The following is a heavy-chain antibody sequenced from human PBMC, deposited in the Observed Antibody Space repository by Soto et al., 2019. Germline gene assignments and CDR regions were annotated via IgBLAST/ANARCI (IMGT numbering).Heavy chain of an antibody. CDR2: IWYDASSK. CDR3: GRDLTLGPAAIVYYGMDV. D-gene: IGHD2-2*01. J-gene: IGHJ6*02. CDR1: GFTFSTYA. V-gene: IGHV3-33*01. Sequence: QVQLVESGGGVVQPGTSLRLSCAASGFTFSTYAMHWVRQAPGNGLEWVAVIWYDASSKNYADSVKGRFIISRDNSRNTLYLQNNRLGTKGTAVYYCGRDLTLGPAAIVYYGMDVWGQGTTVSVSS.